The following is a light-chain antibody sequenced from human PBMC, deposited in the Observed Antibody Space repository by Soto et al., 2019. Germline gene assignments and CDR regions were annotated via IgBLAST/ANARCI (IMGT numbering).Light chain of an antibody. CDR2: YDD. CDR1: SSNIGNNA. J-gene: IGLJ2*01. CDR3: AAWDDSLNEVV. V-gene: IGLV1-36*01. Sequence: QSVLTQPPSVSEAPRQRVTISCSGSSSNIGNNAVNWYQQLPGKAPKLLIYYDDLLPSGVSDRFSGSKSGTSASLAISGLQSEVEADYYCAAWDDSLNEVVFGGGTKVTVL.